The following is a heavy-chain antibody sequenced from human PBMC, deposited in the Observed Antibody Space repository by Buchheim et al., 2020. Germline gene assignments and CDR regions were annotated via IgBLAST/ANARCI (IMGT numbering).Heavy chain of an antibody. CDR2: IYNSGSI. V-gene: IGHV4-4*02. CDR1: GGSISSSNW. J-gene: IGHJ4*02. CDR3: ARSGPVATIMAY. Sequence: QVQLQESGPGLVKASGTLSLTCAVSGGSISSSNWWSWVRQPPGKGLEWIGEIYNSGSINYNPSLKSRVTISVDKPKNQFSLNLSSVTAADTAVYYCARSGPVATIMAYWGQGTL. D-gene: IGHD5-24*01.